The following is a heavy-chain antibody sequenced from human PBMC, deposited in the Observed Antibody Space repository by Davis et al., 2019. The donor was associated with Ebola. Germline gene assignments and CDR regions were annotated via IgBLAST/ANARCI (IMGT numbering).Heavy chain of an antibody. CDR1: GGSISGYY. D-gene: IGHD4-17*01. V-gene: IGHV4-59*01. CDR2: IHYLGNT. Sequence: SETLSLTCTLSGGSISGYYLTWIRQPPGKGLEWIGNIHYLGNTNYNPSLKSRVTMSVDTSKNQFSLKLSSVTAADTAVYYCARGNYGDYIVLYYYNMDVWGQGTTVTVSS. CDR3: ARGNYGDYIVLYYYNMDV. J-gene: IGHJ6*02.